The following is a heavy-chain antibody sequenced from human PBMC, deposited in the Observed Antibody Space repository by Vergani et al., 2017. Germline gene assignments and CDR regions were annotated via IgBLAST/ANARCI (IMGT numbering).Heavy chain of an antibody. CDR2: IYYSGST. CDR3: ARQGCGGDCYSVYYYYGMDV. D-gene: IGHD2-21*02. V-gene: IGHV4-39*01. CDR1: GGSISSSSYY. J-gene: IGHJ6*02. Sequence: QLQLQESGPGLVKPSETLSLTCTVSGGSISSSSYYWGWIRQPPGKGLEWIGSIYYSGSTYYNPSLKSRVTISVDTSKNQFSLKLSSVTAADTAVYYCARQGCGGDCYSVYYYYGMDVWGQGTTVTVSS.